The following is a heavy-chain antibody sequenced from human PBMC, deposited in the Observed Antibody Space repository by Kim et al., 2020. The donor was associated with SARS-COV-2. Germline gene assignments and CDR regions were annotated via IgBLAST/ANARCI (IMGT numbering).Heavy chain of an antibody. Sequence: GGSLRLSCSASGFSFDDYAMHWVRQAPGKGLEWVSGISWNSGSMGYAESVKGRFTISRDNAKNSLYLQMNSLRAEDTALYYCAKDKQGHQYYYMDVWGQGTTVTVSS. CDR3: AKDKQGHQYYYMDV. V-gene: IGHV3-9*01. J-gene: IGHJ6*02. CDR1: GFSFDDYA. CDR2: ISWNSGSM. D-gene: IGHD3-10*01.